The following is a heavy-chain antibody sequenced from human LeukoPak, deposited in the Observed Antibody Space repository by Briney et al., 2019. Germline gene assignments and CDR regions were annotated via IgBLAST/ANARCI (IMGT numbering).Heavy chain of an antibody. CDR2: ISSSSSYI. Sequence: GGSLRLSCAASGFTFSSYSMNWVRQAPGKGLEWVSSISSSSSYIYYADSVKGRFTISRDNSKNTLYLQMNSLRAEDTAVYYCARSGRAYCGGDCSPRNYYYYGMDVWGQGTTVTVSS. V-gene: IGHV3-21*04. CDR1: GFTFSSYS. CDR3: ARSGRAYCGGDCSPRNYYYYGMDV. J-gene: IGHJ6*02. D-gene: IGHD2-21*02.